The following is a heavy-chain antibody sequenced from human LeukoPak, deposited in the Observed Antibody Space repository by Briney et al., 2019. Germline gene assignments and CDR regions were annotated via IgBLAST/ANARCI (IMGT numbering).Heavy chain of an antibody. V-gene: IGHV3-30*02. CDR3: AKGHDYGDSSFDY. D-gene: IGHD4-17*01. Sequence: GVSLRLSCAASGFTFSSYGLHWVRRAPGKGLEWVTFIRYDGSNQYYADPVKGRFAISRDSSKNTLFLQMNSLRAEDTAVYYCAKGHDYGDSSFDYWGQGTLVTVSS. CDR2: IRYDGSNQ. CDR1: GFTFSSYG. J-gene: IGHJ4*02.